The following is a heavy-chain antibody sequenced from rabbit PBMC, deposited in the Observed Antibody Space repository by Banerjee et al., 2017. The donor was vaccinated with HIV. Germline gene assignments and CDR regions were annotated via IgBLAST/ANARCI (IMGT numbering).Heavy chain of an antibody. Sequence: QSLEESGGGLVQPEGSLTLTCTASGFSFSSDYEMCWVRQAPGKGLEWIACIAGGSTGITYYASWAKGRFTISKTSSTTVTLQMTSLTAAETATYFCARYRHGSSGEYNLWGPGTLVTVS. CDR3: ARYRHGSSGEYNL. D-gene: IGHD1-1*01. CDR2: IAGGSTGIT. CDR1: GFSFSSDYE. J-gene: IGHJ4*01. V-gene: IGHV1S40*01.